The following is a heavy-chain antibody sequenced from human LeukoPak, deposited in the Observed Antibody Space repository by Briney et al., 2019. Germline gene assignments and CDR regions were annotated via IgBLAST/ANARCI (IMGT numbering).Heavy chain of an antibody. J-gene: IGHJ3*02. CDR2: ISGSGAGTFGTT. Sequence: GGSLRLSCAASGFTFSSYGMNWVRQAPGKGLEWVSGISGSGAGTFGTTSYAGSVKGRFTISRDNSENTLYLQMSSLRAEDTAVYYCVKESGFMVAPNSAFDIWGQGTMVTVSS. CDR1: GFTFSSYG. V-gene: IGHV3-23*01. CDR3: VKESGFMVAPNSAFDI. D-gene: IGHD4/OR15-4a*01.